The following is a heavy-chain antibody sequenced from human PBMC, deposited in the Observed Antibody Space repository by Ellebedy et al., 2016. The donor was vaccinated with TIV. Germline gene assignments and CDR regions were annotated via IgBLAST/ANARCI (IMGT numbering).Heavy chain of an antibody. CDR3: ARGGGLRAFDV. V-gene: IGHV4-34*01. J-gene: IGHJ3*01. CDR2: IDHSGVT. D-gene: IGHD3-10*01. Sequence: SETLSLXXAVYGGSFSDFYWSWIRQPPGKGLEWVGEIDHSGVTNYNPSLKSRLTISVDTSKNQFSLKLTSVTAADTADYYCARGGGLRAFDVWGQGTLVTVSS. CDR1: GGSFSDFY.